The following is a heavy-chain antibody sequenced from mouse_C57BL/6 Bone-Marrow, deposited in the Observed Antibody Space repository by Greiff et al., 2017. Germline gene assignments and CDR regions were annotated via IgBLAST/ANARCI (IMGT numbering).Heavy chain of an antibody. J-gene: IGHJ1*03. Sequence: VQLKESGPVLVKPGASVKMSCKASGYTFTDYYMNWVKQSHGKSLEWIGVINPYNGGTSYNQKFKGKATLTVDKSSSTAYMELNSLTSEDSAVYYSARVDYDYDGYFDVWGTGTTVTVSS. D-gene: IGHD2-4*01. CDR3: ARVDYDYDGYFDV. CDR1: GYTFTDYY. CDR2: INPYNGGT. V-gene: IGHV1-19*01.